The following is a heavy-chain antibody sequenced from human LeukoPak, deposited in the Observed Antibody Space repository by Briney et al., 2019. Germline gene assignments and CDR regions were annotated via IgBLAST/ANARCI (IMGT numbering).Heavy chain of an antibody. D-gene: IGHD3-3*01. CDR1: SGSISIYS. Sequence: SETLSLTCTVSSGSISIYSWSWIRQPAGKGLEWIGRIYASGSTTYNPSLKSRVTMAVDTSKTQFSLKLSSVTAADTAVYYCARYDFWSGYCVDVWGKGTTVTVSS. V-gene: IGHV4-4*07. CDR3: ARYDFWSGYCVDV. CDR2: IYASGST. J-gene: IGHJ6*04.